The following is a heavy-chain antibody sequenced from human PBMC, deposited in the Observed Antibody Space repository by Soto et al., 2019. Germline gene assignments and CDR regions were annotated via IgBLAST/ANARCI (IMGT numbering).Heavy chain of an antibody. Sequence: PGGSLRLSCAASGFTFSSYWMSWVRQAPGKGLEWVANIKQDGSEKYYVDSVKGRFTISRDNAKNSLYLQMNSLRAEDTAVYYCAREDGYSSSWYGSDYYYYYMDVWGKGTTVTVSS. D-gene: IGHD6-13*01. CDR3: AREDGYSSSWYGSDYYYYYMDV. V-gene: IGHV3-7*01. CDR2: IKQDGSEK. J-gene: IGHJ6*03. CDR1: GFTFSSYW.